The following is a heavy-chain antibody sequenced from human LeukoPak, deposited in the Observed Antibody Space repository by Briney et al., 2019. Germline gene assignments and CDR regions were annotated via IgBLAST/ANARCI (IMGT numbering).Heavy chain of an antibody. CDR3: ARGARGIAAAGSLDY. V-gene: IGHV4-59*01. D-gene: IGHD6-13*01. Sequence: SETLSLTCTVSGGSISSYYWSWIRQSPGKGLEWIGYIYYSGSTNYNPSLKSRVTISVDTSKNQFSLKLSSVTAADTAVYYCARGARGIAAAGSLDYWGQGTLVTVSS. CDR1: GGSISSYY. J-gene: IGHJ4*02. CDR2: IYYSGST.